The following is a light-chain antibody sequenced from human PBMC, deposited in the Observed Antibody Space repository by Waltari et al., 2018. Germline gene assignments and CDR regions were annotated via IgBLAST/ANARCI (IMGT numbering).Light chain of an antibody. Sequence: QSVLTQPPSVSGAPGQRVTLSCTGSGSNIGAGYDVHWYQQLPGKAPKLLIYGVNNRPSGVPDRFAGSQSGTSASLAITGLQAEDEADYFCQSYDTSLSVIFGGGTKLTVL. J-gene: IGLJ2*01. CDR3: QSYDTSLSVI. CDR2: GVN. V-gene: IGLV1-40*01. CDR1: GSNIGAGYD.